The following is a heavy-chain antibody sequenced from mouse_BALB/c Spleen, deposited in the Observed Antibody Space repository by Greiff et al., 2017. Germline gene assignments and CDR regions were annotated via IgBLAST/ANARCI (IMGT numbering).Heavy chain of an antibody. Sequence: VKLVESGAELVRPGVSVKISCKGSGYTFTDYAMHWVKQSHAKSLEWIGVISTYYGDASYNQKFKGKATMTVDKSSSTAYMELARLTSEDSAIYYCARGDTYFDYWGQGTTLTVSS. J-gene: IGHJ2*01. CDR2: ISTYYGDA. V-gene: IGHV1S137*01. CDR1: GYTFTDYA. CDR3: ARGDTYFDY.